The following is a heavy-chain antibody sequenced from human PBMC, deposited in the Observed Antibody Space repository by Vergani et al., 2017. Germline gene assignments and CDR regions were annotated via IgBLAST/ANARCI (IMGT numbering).Heavy chain of an antibody. CDR3: ARDDSSSWSDYYYYGRDV. V-gene: IGHV3-48*03. D-gene: IGHD6-13*01. CDR1: GFTFSSYE. Sequence: EVQLVESGGGLVQPGGSLRLSCAASGFTFSSYEMNWVRQAPGKGLEWVSYISSSGSTIYYADSVKGRFTISRDNAKNSLYLQMNSLRAEDTAVYYCARDDSSSWSDYYYYGRDVWGQGP. J-gene: IGHJ6*02. CDR2: ISSSGSTI.